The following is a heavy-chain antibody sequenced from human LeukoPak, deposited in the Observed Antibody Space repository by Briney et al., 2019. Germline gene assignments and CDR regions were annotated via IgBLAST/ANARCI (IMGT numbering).Heavy chain of an antibody. J-gene: IGHJ4*02. CDR1: GYTFTGYY. V-gene: IGHV1-2*02. CDR3: ATGAVAGTLDY. Sequence: APVKVSCKASGYTFTGYYMHWVRQAPGQGLEWMGWINPNSGGTNYAQKFQGRVTMTRDTSISTAYMELSSLRSEDTAVYYCATGAVAGTLDYWGQGTLVTVSS. D-gene: IGHD6-19*01. CDR2: INPNSGGT.